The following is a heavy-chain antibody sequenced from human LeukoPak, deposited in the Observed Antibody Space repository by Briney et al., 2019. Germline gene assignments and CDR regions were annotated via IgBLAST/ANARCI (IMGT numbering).Heavy chain of an antibody. CDR2: ISHSAYTT. CDR3: AKIMALYCSGGSCNEIDY. V-gene: IGHV3-23*01. J-gene: IGHJ4*02. CDR1: GFTFSSYA. D-gene: IGHD2-15*01. Sequence: GGSLRLSCAASGFTFSSYAMSWVRQAPGKGLEWVSTISHSAYTTYYAGSVKGRFTISRDSSKNTLYLQMNSLRADDTAVYYCAKIMALYCSGGSCNEIDYWGQGTLVTVSS.